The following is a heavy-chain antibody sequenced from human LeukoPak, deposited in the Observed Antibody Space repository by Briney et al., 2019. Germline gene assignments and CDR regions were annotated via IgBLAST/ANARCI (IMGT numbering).Heavy chain of an antibody. CDR3: ARGPPVTTAKNYFDY. V-gene: IGHV4-4*02. Sequence: SETLSLTCVVSGDSLSTGNWWSWVHQSPGKGLEWIGEIYHFGSTNYSPSLKSRVTISVDKSKNQFSLSLRSVTAADTAVYYCARGPPVTTAKNYFDYWGQGTLVTVSS. CDR1: GDSLSTGNW. D-gene: IGHD4-17*01. CDR2: IYHFGST. J-gene: IGHJ4*02.